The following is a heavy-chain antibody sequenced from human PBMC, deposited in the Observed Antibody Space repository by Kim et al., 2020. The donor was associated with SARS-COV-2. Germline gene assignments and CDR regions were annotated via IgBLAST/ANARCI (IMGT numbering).Heavy chain of an antibody. V-gene: IGHV4-4*02. J-gene: IGHJ6*02. CDR2: IYHSGST. CDR3: ARDRWFGELYSYYYYGMDV. D-gene: IGHD3-10*01. Sequence: SETLSLTCAVSGGSISSSNWWSWVRQPPGKGLEWIGEIYHSGSTNYNPSLKSRVTISVDKSKNQFSLKLSSVTAADTAVYYCARDRWFGELYSYYYYGMDVWGQGTTVTVSS. CDR1: GGSISSSNW.